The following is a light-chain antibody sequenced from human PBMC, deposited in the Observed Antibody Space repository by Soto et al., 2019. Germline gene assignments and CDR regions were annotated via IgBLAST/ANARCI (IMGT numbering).Light chain of an antibody. CDR2: GAS. CDR3: QQYGISPYT. V-gene: IGKV3-20*01. Sequence: EILLTQSPGTLSLSPGERVTLSCRASQSGSSSYLAWYQQKPGQDPRLVIYGASSRATGIPDRFSGSGSGTDFTLTISRLEPEDFAVYYCQQYGISPYTFGPGTKLEIK. CDR1: QSGSSSY. J-gene: IGKJ2*01.